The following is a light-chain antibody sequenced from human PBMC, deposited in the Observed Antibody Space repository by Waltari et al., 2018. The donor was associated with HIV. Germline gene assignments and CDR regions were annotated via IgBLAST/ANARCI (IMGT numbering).Light chain of an antibody. CDR2: GAS. Sequence: EIVLTQSPGTLSLSPGERATLSCRASQCVTSSYLAWYQQKPGQAPRLLIFGASSRATGIPDRFSGSGSGTDFTLTISRLEPEDCAVYYFQQYGSSPRTFGQGTKVEIK. CDR1: QCVTSSY. J-gene: IGKJ1*01. V-gene: IGKV3-20*01. CDR3: QQYGSSPRT.